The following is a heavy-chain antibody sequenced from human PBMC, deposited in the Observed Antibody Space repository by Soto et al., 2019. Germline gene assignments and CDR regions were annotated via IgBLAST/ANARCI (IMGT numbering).Heavy chain of an antibody. CDR3: ARDPIGGGAPYYLDY. CDR2: INPNSGGT. Sequence: QVQLVQSGAEVKNPGASMKVSCKASGYTFTGDWLHWVRQAPGQGLEWMGWINPNSGGTNYAQKFQGRVTMTWDTSNSTAYMELSSLRSDDTAVYYCARDPIGGGAPYYLDYWGQGTLVTVSS. CDR1: GYTFTGDW. V-gene: IGHV1-2*02. J-gene: IGHJ4*02. D-gene: IGHD3-16*01.